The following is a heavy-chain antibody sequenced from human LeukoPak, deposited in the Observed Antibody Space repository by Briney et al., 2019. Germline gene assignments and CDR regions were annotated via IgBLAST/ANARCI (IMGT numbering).Heavy chain of an antibody. CDR1: GGSISSYY. CDR3: ALSLPETPPPLVVPAAPSQTRYFDY. V-gene: IGHV4-59*01. Sequence: SETLSLTCTVSGGSISSYYWSWIRQPPGKGLEWIGYIYYSGSTNYNPSLKSRVTISVDPSKNQFSLKLSSVTPADTALYYCALSLPETPPPLVVPAAPSQTRYFDYWGQGTLVTVSS. CDR2: IYYSGST. J-gene: IGHJ4*02. D-gene: IGHD2-2*01.